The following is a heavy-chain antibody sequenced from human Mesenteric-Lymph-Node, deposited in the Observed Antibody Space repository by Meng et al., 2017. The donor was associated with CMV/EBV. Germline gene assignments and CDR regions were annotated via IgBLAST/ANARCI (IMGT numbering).Heavy chain of an antibody. CDR2: MNPRNGNA. D-gene: IGHD6-19*01. CDR1: GYTFIDYD. J-gene: IGHJ5*02. V-gene: IGHV1-8*03. CDR3: ARDSGWGWFDP. Sequence: SCQASGYTFIDYDISWVRQATGQGLEWMGWMNPRNGNAGYAQKFQGRVTITRDTSITTAYMDLRSLRSEDTAIYYCARDSGWGWFDPWGQGTLVTVSS.